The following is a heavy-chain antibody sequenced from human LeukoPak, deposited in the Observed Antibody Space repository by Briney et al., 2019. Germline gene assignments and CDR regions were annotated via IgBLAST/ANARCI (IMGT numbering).Heavy chain of an antibody. D-gene: IGHD2-2*01. J-gene: IGHJ4*02. CDR1: GFTFSSYS. CDR3: ARDYMPLYYFDY. Sequence: GGSLRLSCAASGFTFSSYSMNWVRQAPGKVLELVSYISSSSSTIYYADSVKGRFTISRDNAKNSLYLQMNSLRDEDTAVYYCARDYMPLYYFDYWGQGTLVTASS. CDR2: ISSSSSTI. V-gene: IGHV3-48*02.